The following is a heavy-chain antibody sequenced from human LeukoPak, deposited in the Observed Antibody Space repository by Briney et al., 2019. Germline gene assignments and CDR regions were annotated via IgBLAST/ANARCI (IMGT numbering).Heavy chain of an antibody. D-gene: IGHD3-3*01. V-gene: IGHV3-53*01. CDR2: IYSGGST. CDR3: ARDAVEWGDYYYYYGMDV. Sequence: GGSLRLSCAASGFTVSSNYMSWVRQAPGKGLEWVSVIYSGGSTYYADSVKGRFTISRDNSKNTLYLQMNSLRAEDTAVYYCARDAVEWGDYYYYYGMDVWGQGTTVTVSS. J-gene: IGHJ6*02. CDR1: GFTVSSNY.